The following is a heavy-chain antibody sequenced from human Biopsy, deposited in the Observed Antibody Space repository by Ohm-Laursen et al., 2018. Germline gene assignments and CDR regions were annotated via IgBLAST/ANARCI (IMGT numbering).Heavy chain of an antibody. CDR2: FDAEDGET. J-gene: IGHJ4*02. CDR3: ATAPLLVAVSFDS. D-gene: IGHD2-15*01. CDR1: GSSLTEFS. Sequence: ASVKVSCKVSGSSLTEFSIHWVGQTPGKGPQWMGGFDAEDGETLQSQHFLGRVTMTADTSRDTTFMELSSLTSDDTAVYYCATAPLLVAVSFDSWGQGTLVTVSS. V-gene: IGHV1-24*01.